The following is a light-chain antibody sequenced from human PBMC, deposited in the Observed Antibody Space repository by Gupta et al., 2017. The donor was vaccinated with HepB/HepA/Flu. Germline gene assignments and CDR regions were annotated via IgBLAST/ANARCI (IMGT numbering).Light chain of an antibody. CDR3: LQVPTGPYT. V-gene: IGKV4-1*01. CDR1: QSVLATSNNKNY. CDR2: WAS. Sequence: DIVMTQSPDSLAVSLGERATINCKASQSVLATSNNKNYLAWYQQRPGQPPKLLIDWASTRESGVPDRFSGSGSGTDFTLTISSLQAEDVAVYFCLQVPTGPYTFGQGTKLEIK. J-gene: IGKJ2*01.